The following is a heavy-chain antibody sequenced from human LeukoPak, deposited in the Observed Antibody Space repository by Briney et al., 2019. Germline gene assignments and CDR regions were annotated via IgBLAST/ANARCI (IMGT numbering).Heavy chain of an antibody. CDR1: GGSFSSYY. Sequence: SETLSLTCAVYGGSFSSYYWSWIRQPPGKGLEWIGEINHSGGTNYNSSLKSRVTISVDTSKNQFSLKLSSVTAADTAVYYCARERDSSGGAFDIWGQGTMVTVSS. CDR2: INHSGGT. CDR3: ARERDSSGGAFDI. V-gene: IGHV4-34*01. D-gene: IGHD6-19*01. J-gene: IGHJ3*02.